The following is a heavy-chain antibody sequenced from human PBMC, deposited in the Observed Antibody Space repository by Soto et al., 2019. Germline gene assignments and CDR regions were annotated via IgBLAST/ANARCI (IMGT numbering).Heavy chain of an antibody. J-gene: IGHJ3*02. CDR1: GFTFSTYD. CDR3: ARRAKTATTNWGAFDI. D-gene: IGHD1-7*01. CDR2: ISYSADKT. V-gene: IGHV3-23*01. Sequence: EVQLLESGGGLVQPGGSLRLSCVASGFTFSTYDMNWVRQAPGKGLEWVSTISYSADKTFYADSVKGRFTISRDNSRDTLFLQMNSLRADDAALYYCARRAKTATTNWGAFDIWGQGTMVTVSS.